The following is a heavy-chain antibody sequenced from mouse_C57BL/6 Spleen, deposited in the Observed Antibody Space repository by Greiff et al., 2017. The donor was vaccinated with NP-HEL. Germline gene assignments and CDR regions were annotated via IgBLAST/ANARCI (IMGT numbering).Heavy chain of an antibody. J-gene: IGHJ1*03. Sequence: EVKLVESGGGLVQPKGSLKLSCAASGFSFNTYAMNWVRQAPGKGLEWVARIRSKSNNYATYYADSVKDRFTISRDDSESMLYLQMNNLKTEDTAMYYCVRQGYYGSDWYFDVWGTGTTVTVSS. CDR1: GFSFNTYA. V-gene: IGHV10-1*01. D-gene: IGHD1-1*01. CDR2: IRSKSNNYAT. CDR3: VRQGYYGSDWYFDV.